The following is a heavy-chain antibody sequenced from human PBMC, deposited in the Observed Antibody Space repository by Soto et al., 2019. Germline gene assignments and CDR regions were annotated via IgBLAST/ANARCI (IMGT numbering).Heavy chain of an antibody. V-gene: IGHV2-5*01. CDR1: GFSLSTSGVG. Sequence: QITLKESGPTLVKPTQPLTLTCTFSGFSLSTSGVGVGWIRQPPGKALEWLALIYWNDDKRYSPSLKSRLTINKDTSKNQVSLTMTNMDPVDTAIYYCAHRPRDSGWVNYWGQGTLVTVSS. CDR3: AHRPRDSGWVNY. CDR2: IYWNDDK. J-gene: IGHJ4*02. D-gene: IGHD6-19*01.